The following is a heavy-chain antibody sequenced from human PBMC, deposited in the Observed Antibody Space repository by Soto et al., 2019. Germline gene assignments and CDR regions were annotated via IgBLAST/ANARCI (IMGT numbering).Heavy chain of an antibody. CDR3: ASHSDSSAYYYRGLDY. CDR2: IIPIFGTA. D-gene: IGHD3-22*01. V-gene: IGHV1-69*12. CDR1: GGTFSSYA. Sequence: QVQLVQSGAEVKKPGSSVKVSCKASGGTFSSYAISWVRQAPGQGLEWMGGIIPIFGTADYAQKFQGRVKITADESTSKAYMELSSLRSEDTAVYYCASHSDSSAYYYRGLDYWGQGTLVTVSS. J-gene: IGHJ4*02.